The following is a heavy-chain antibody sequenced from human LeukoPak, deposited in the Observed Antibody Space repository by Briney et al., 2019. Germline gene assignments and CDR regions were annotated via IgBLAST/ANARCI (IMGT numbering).Heavy chain of an antibody. V-gene: IGHV3-21*01. CDR3: ARDSPDYYDSSGPYYYYGMDV. CDR2: ISSSSSYI. J-gene: IGHJ6*02. CDR1: GFTFSSYS. D-gene: IGHD3-22*01. Sequence: PGGSLRLSCAASGFTFSSYSMNWVRQAPGKGLEWVSSISSSSSYIYYADSVKGRFTISRDNAKNSLYLQMNSLRAEDTAVYYCARDSPDYYDSSGPYYYYGMDVWGQGTTVTVSS.